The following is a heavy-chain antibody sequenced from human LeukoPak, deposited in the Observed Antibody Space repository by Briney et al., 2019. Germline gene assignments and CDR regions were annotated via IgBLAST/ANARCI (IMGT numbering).Heavy chain of an antibody. D-gene: IGHD3-22*01. CDR3: AKPHYHEEEGYYSGSYFFDY. V-gene: IGHV3-23*01. CDR2: ISGSGHFA. J-gene: IGHJ4*02. CDR1: GFPFAGYG. Sequence: PGGSLSPSCVTSGFPFAGYGTGWVRLAPGEGLEWVSRISGSGHFAYYTHSVKGRFTVSKDNSKNTLYLQMDRLAVDDTAVYFCAKPHYHEEEGYYSGSYFFDYWGRGTLVTVSS.